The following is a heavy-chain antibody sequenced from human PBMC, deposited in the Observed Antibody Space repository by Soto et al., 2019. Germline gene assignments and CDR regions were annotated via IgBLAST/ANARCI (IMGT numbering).Heavy chain of an antibody. Sequence: PSETLSLTCTVSGGSISSGGYYGSWIRQHPGKGLEWIGYIYYSGSTHYNPSLKSRVTISVDTSKNQFSLKLSSVTAADTAVYYCARARLSRSWWFDPWGQGTLVTVSS. J-gene: IGHJ5*02. CDR2: IYYSGST. CDR1: GGSISSGGYY. CDR3: ARARLSRSWWFDP. V-gene: IGHV4-31*03. D-gene: IGHD3-10*01.